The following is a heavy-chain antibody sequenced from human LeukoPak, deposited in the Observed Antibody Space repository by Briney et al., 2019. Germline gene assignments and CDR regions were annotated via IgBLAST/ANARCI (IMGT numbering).Heavy chain of an antibody. CDR2: INHSGSA. D-gene: IGHD2-15*01. V-gene: IGHV4-34*01. Sequence: SETLSLTCAVYGGSFSGYYWSWIRQPPGKGLEWIGEINHSGSANYNPSLKSRVTISVDTSKNQFSLKLSSVTAADTAVYYCARVATFDPSLGYCSGGSCSTFDYWGQGTLVTVSP. CDR3: ARVATFDPSLGYCSGGSCSTFDY. CDR1: GGSFSGYY. J-gene: IGHJ4*02.